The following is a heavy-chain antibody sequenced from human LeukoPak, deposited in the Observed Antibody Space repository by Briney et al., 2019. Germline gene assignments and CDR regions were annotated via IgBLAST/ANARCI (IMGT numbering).Heavy chain of an antibody. CDR1: GGSISSGDYY. V-gene: IGHV4-39*02. CDR3: ARDGPLSAGTQYFLH. J-gene: IGHJ1*01. CDR2: IYYSGST. Sequence: PSETLSLTCTVSGGSISSGDYYWSWIRQPPGKGLEWIGSIYYSGSTYYNPSLKSRVTISVDTSKNQFSLKLSSVTAADTAVYYCARDGPLSAGTQYFLHWGQGTLVTVSS. D-gene: IGHD2/OR15-2a*01.